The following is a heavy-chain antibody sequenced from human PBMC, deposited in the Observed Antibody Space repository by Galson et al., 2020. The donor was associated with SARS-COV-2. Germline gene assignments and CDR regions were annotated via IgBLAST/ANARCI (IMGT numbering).Heavy chain of an antibody. J-gene: IGHJ4*02. D-gene: IGHD4-17*01. CDR1: GYTFTGYY. V-gene: IGHV1-2*02. CDR3: ARENYYGDYYFDY. Sequence: ASVKVSCKASGYTFTGYYMHWVRQAPGQGLEWMGWINPNSGGTNYAQKFQGRVTMTRDTSISTAYMELSRLRSDDTAVYYCARENYYGDYYFDYWGQGTLVTVSS. CDR2: INPNSGGT.